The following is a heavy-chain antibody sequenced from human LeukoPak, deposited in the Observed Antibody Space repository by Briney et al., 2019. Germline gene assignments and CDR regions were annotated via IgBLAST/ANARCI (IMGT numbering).Heavy chain of an antibody. CDR3: SRLPDP. CDR2: INHSGST. V-gene: IGHV4-34*01. Sequence: SETLSLTCAVYGGSFSGYYWSWIRQPPGKGLEWIGEINHSGSTNYNPSLKSRVAISVDKSKNQFSLKLSSVTAADTAVYYCSRLPDPWGQGTLVTVSS. CDR1: GGSFSGYY. J-gene: IGHJ5*02.